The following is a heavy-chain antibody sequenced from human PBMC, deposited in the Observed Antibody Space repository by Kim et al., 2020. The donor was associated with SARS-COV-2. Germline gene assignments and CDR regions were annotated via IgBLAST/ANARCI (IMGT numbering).Heavy chain of an antibody. D-gene: IGHD1-1*01. CDR2: IRSKVNGYAT. CDR1: GFTFSDSA. V-gene: IGHV3-73*01. CDR3: TCVPGTTLASWVAFDF. J-gene: IGHJ3*01. Sequence: GGSLRLSCGAPGFTFSDSAMHWVRRASGKGLEWLGRIRSKVNGYATAYSASVRGRFTISRDDSRNTAYLQMNSLKTEDTAVYYRTCVPGTTLASWVAFDF.